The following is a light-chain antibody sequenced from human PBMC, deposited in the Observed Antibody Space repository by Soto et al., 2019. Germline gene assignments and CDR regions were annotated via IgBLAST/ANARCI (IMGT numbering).Light chain of an antibody. J-gene: IGKJ5*01. CDR3: QQLNTYPIT. CDR2: GAS. Sequence: IQLTQSPSSLSASVGDRGTITCRASQGISSYLAWYQQKPGKAPKLLIYGASTLEGGVPFRFSGSGSGTAFTLIISSVQPEDFATYYCQQLNTYPITFGQGTLLEIK. CDR1: QGISSY. V-gene: IGKV1-9*01.